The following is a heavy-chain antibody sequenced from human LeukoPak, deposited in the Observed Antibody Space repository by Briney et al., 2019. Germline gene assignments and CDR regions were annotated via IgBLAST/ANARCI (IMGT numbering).Heavy chain of an antibody. J-gene: IGHJ6*03. Sequence: ASVKVSCKASGYSCTNYGINWVRRAAGQRPEWMGRLDAHSGDTDYAQKFRGRVIMPKNTSINTAYLEFSSLISEDTAVYYCARSRRGYYMDVWGRGTTVTVSS. V-gene: IGHV1-8*01. CDR2: LDAHSGDT. CDR1: GYSCTNYG. CDR3: ARSRRGYYMDV.